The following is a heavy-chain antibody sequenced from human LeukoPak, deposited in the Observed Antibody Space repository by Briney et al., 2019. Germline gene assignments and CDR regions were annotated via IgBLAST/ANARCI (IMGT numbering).Heavy chain of an antibody. V-gene: IGHV4-34*01. J-gene: IGHJ4*02. D-gene: IGHD2-2*01. CDR3: ASRWGYCSSTSYCDSSGPKLSFDY. CDR2: INHSGST. CDR1: GGSFSGYY. Sequence: PSETLSLTCAVYGGSFSGYYWSWIRQPPGKGLEWMGGINHSGSTDYNPSLKRRVTISVETSKKQFSLTLRSVPAADTAVYSCASRWGYCSSTSYCDSSGPKLSFDYWGQGTLVTVSS.